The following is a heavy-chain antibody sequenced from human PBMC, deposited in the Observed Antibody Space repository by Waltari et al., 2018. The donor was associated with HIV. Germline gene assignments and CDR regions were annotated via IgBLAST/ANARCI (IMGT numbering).Heavy chain of an antibody. CDR2: IRSKDYGGTT. V-gene: IGHV3-49*05. D-gene: IGHD2-21*02. CDR1: GLTFGDYA. J-gene: IGHJ4*02. Sequence: EVQLVEYGGGLVKPGRSVRLSCTACGLTFGDYAMRWLRPSLEEGWEWVGFIRSKDYGGTTEYAASVKGRFTISRDDSKSIAYLQMNSRKTEDTAVYYCTRDLCKYGGNSCFDYWGQGTLVTVSS. CDR3: TRDLCKYGGNSCFDY.